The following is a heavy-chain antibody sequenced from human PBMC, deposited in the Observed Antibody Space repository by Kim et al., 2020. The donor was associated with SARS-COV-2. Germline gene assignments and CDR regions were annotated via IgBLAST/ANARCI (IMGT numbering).Heavy chain of an antibody. J-gene: IGHJ4*02. Sequence: GGSLRLSCAASGFTLSNAWMIWVRQAPGKGLEWVGRIRSIADGGTIDYAAPVKGRFTISTDDSKNTLFLQMNSLKAEDTHVYWCTTGIVGPTIQMGPFDFWGQETLVTVSS. CDR1: GFTLSNAW. D-gene: IGHD1-26*01. V-gene: IGHV3-15*01. CDR3: TTGIVGPTIQMGPFDF. CDR2: IRSIADGGTI.